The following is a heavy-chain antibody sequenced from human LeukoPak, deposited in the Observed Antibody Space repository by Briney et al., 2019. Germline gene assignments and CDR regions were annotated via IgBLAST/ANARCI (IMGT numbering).Heavy chain of an antibody. Sequence: SETLSLTCTVSGGSISTYYWSWIRQPPGKGLEWIGYIYYKGSTNYNPSLKSRVTISVDKSKNQFSLKLSSVTAADTAVYYCAREFGEGYYWGQGTLVTVSS. CDR1: GGSISTYY. CDR2: IYYKGST. CDR3: AREFGEGYY. D-gene: IGHD3-10*01. V-gene: IGHV4-59*12. J-gene: IGHJ4*02.